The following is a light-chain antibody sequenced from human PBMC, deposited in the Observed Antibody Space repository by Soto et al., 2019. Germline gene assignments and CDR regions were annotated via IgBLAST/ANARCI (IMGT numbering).Light chain of an antibody. V-gene: IGKV1-5*03. J-gene: IGKJ1*01. CDR2: KAS. CDR3: RHYNSYSEA. Sequence: DIQMTQSPSTLSGSVGDRVTITCRASQTISSWLAWYQQKPGKAPKLLIYKASTLKSGVPSRFSGSGSETEFTLTISSLQPDDFATYYCRHYNSYSEAFGQGTKV. CDR1: QTISSW.